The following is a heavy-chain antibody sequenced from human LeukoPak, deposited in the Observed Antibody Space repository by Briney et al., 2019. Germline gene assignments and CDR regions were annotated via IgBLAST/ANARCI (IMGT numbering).Heavy chain of an antibody. J-gene: IGHJ4*02. Sequence: WETLSLTCTVSGGSISSYYWSWIRQPPGKGLEWIGYIYYSGSTNYNPSLKSRVTISVDTSKNQFSLKLSSVTAADTAVYYCARVGGYVGPIDYWGQGTLVTVSS. CDR2: IYYSGST. CDR3: ARVGGYVGPIDY. D-gene: IGHD5-12*01. V-gene: IGHV4-59*01. CDR1: GGSISSYY.